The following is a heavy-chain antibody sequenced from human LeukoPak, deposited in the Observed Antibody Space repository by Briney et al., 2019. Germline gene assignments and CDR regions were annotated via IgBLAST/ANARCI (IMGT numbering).Heavy chain of an antibody. V-gene: IGHV4-31*03. CDR3: ARQSSNYYGSGSYRHFDY. D-gene: IGHD3-10*01. Sequence: SETLSLTCTVSGGSISSGGYYWSWIRQHPGKGLEWIGYIYYSGSASYNPSLKSRVTISVDTSKNQFSLKLSSVTAADTAVYYCARQSSNYYGSGSYRHFDYWGQGTLVTVSS. CDR1: GGSISSGGYY. CDR2: IYYSGSA. J-gene: IGHJ4*02.